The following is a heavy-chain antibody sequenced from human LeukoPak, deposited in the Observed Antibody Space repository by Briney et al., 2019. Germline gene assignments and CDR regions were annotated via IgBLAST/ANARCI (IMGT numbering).Heavy chain of an antibody. Sequence: PSETLSLTCAVYGGSFSGYYMSWVRQAPGKGLEWVSVIYSGGSTYYADSVKGRFTISRDNSKNTLYLQMNSLRAEDTAVYYCARDNSGYDHWGQGTLVTVSS. V-gene: IGHV3-66*01. D-gene: IGHD5-12*01. CDR2: IYSGGST. CDR3: ARDNSGYDH. J-gene: IGHJ5*02. CDR1: GGSFSGYY.